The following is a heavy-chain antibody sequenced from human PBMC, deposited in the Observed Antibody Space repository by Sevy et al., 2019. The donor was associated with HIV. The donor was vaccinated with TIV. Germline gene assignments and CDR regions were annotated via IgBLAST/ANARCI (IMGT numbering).Heavy chain of an antibody. V-gene: IGHV1-2*06. CDR1: GYSFSDYY. CDR3: VTFSARRI. J-gene: IGHJ4*02. Sequence: ASVKVSCKASGYSFSDYYMHWVPQAPGQGLEWMGRSTPNSGATTYAQKFQGRVTMTRDTSISTAYMELRGLRSDDTAIYYCVTFSARRIWGQGTLVTVSS. CDR2: STPNSGAT. D-gene: IGHD1-26*01.